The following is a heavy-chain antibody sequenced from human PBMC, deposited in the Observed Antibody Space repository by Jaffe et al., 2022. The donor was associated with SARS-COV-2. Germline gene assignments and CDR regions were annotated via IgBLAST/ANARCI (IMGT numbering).Heavy chain of an antibody. CDR2: ISSSSSTI. Sequence: EVQLVESGGGLVQPGGSLRLSCAASGFTFSSYSMNWVRQAPGKGLEWVSYISSSSSTIYYADSVKGRFTISRDNAKNSLYLQMNSLRAEDTAVYYCASINVGASEDYWGQGTLVTVSS. D-gene: IGHD1-26*01. CDR1: GFTFSSYS. V-gene: IGHV3-48*01. J-gene: IGHJ4*02. CDR3: ASINVGASEDY.